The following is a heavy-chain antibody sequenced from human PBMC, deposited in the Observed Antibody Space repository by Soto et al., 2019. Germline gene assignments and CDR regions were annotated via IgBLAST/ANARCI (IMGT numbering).Heavy chain of an antibody. J-gene: IGHJ5*01. CDR3: AKPPDYNWIDY. D-gene: IGHD3-10*01. CDR2: VSGSGGST. Sequence: EVQLLESGGGLVQPGGSLRLSCAASGFTFSSYAMSWVRQAPGKGLEWISAVSGSGGSTYYADSVKGRFTISRDNSTDTLYLQMNNLRGEDTAVDYCAKPPDYNWIDYWGQGTLVTVSS. V-gene: IGHV3-23*01. CDR1: GFTFSSYA.